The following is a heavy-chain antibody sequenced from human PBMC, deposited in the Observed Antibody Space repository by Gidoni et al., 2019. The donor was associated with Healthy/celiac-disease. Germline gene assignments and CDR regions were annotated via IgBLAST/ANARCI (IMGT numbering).Heavy chain of an antibody. Sequence: QVQLQQSGPGLVKPSQTLSLTCAIPGASVSSNSAAWHWIRQSPSRGLEWLGRTYYRSKWYNDYAVSVKSRITINPDTSKNQFSLQLNSVTPEDTAVYYCARDRWGYSGYDHPSYYYYYGMDVWGQGTTVTVSS. CDR1: GASVSSNSAA. CDR2: TYYRSKWYN. V-gene: IGHV6-1*01. D-gene: IGHD5-12*01. CDR3: ARDRWGYSGYDHPSYYYYYGMDV. J-gene: IGHJ6*02.